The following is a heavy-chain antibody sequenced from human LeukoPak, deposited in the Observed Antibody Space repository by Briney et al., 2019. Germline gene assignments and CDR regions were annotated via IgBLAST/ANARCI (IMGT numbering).Heavy chain of an antibody. Sequence: GGSLRLSCAASGFPFSTYAMSWVRQAPGKGLEWVSTITSGGHSTYYADSVKGRFTISRDNTDNTLFLQMNGLRAEDTAVFYCTRDHPDCRGATCLLFDSWGQGTLVTVSS. CDR1: GFPFSTYA. V-gene: IGHV3-23*01. CDR2: ITSGGHST. D-gene: IGHD2-2*01. CDR3: TRDHPDCRGATCLLFDS. J-gene: IGHJ4*02.